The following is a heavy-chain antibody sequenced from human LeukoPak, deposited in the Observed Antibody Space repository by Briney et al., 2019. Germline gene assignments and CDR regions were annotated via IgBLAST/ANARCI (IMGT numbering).Heavy chain of an antibody. J-gene: IGHJ4*02. CDR1: GFTFISYA. V-gene: IGHV3-23*01. Sequence: GGSLRLSCAASGFTFISYAMSWVRQAPGKGLVRVSAISGSGDTTYSADSVRGRFTISRDNSKNTLFLQMNSLRAEDTAVYYCAKAYVDTTYFDSWGQGTLVTVSS. D-gene: IGHD5-18*01. CDR2: ISGSGDTT. CDR3: AKAYVDTTYFDS.